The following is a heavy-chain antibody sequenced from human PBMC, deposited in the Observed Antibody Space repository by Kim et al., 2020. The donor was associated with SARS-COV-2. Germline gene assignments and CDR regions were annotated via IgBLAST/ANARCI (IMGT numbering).Heavy chain of an antibody. CDR3: ARSAGFRKTTYYYDSSATRAYYYYYMDV. CDR1: GGSFSGYY. D-gene: IGHD3-22*01. V-gene: IGHV4-34*01. J-gene: IGHJ6*03. Sequence: SETLSLTCAVYGGSFSGYYWSWIRQPPGKGLEWIGEINHSGSTNYNPSLKSRVTISVDTSKNQFSLKLSSVTAADTAVYYCARSAGFRKTTYYYDSSATRAYYYYYMDVWGKGTTVTVSS. CDR2: INHSGST.